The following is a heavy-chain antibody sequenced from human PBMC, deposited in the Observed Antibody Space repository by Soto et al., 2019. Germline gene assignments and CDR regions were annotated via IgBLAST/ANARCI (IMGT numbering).Heavy chain of an antibody. CDR2: IKSNTAGGTT. J-gene: IGHJ4*02. Sequence: PGGSLRLSCAASGFNFSNAWMSWVRQAPGKGLEWVGRIKSNTAGGTTDYAAPVKGRFTISRDDSKNTLYLQMNSLKTEDTAVYYCTTLSPHYGSGTNWGQGTLVTVSS. CDR1: GFNFSNAW. D-gene: IGHD3-10*01. CDR3: TTLSPHYGSGTN. V-gene: IGHV3-15*01.